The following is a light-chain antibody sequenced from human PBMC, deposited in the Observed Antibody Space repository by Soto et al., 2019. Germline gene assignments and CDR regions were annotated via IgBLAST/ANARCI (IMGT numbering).Light chain of an antibody. V-gene: IGLV1-44*01. Sequence: QSALTQPPSVSGTPGQRVTISCSGSTSNIGSRSVNWYQQLPGTAPKLLIHNNNQWPSGVPDRFSGSKSGTSASLAISGLQSEDEADYYCAAWDDSLTGVVFGGGTKLTVL. CDR1: TSNIGSRS. J-gene: IGLJ2*01. CDR3: AAWDDSLTGVV. CDR2: NNN.